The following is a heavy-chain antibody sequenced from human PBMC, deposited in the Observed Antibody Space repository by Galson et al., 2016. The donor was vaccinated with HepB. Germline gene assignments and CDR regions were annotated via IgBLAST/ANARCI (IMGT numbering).Heavy chain of an antibody. D-gene: IGHD6-19*01. V-gene: IGHV3-53*01. CDR2: IYSGGGT. CDR1: GFTFSSNH. CDR3: ARDLPRLG. Sequence: SLRLSCAASGFTFSSNHMSWVRQAPGKGLEWVSGIYSGGGTYYADSVKGRFTISRDNSKNTLYLQMNSLRAEDTAVYYCARDLPRLGWGQGTLVTVSS. J-gene: IGHJ4*02.